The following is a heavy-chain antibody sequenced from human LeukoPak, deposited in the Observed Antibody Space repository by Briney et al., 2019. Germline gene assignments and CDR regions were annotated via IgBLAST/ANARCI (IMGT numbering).Heavy chain of an antibody. CDR2: INPNSGAT. CDR1: GYTFTGYY. V-gene: IGHV1-2*02. Sequence: ASVKVSCKASGYTFTGYYMHWVRQAPGQGLEWMGWINPNSGATNYAQKFQGRVTMTRDTSISTAYMELSRLRSDDTVVYYCARLSPSGSTSWLGWFDPWGQGTLVTVSS. J-gene: IGHJ5*02. CDR3: ARLSPSGSTSWLGWFDP. D-gene: IGHD2-2*01.